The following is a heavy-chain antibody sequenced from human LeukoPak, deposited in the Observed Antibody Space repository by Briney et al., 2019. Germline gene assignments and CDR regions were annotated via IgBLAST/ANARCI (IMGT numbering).Heavy chain of an antibody. CDR2: IYTSGST. J-gene: IGHJ4*02. V-gene: IGHV4-61*02. CDR1: GGSISSGRYY. D-gene: IGHD5-18*01. CDR3: AREGFTVDTAMVDY. Sequence: SETLSLTCTVSGGSISSGRYYWSWIRQPAGKGLEWIGRIYTSGSTNYNPSLKSRVTISVDTSKNQFSLKLSSVTAADTAVYYCAREGFTVDTAMVDYWGQGTLVTVSS.